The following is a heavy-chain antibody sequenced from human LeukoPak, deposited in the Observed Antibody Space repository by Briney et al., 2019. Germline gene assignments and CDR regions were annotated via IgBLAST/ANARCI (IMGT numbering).Heavy chain of an antibody. Sequence: SETLSLTCTVSGGSISSSNYYWGWIRQPPGKGLEWIGSIYYSGSTYYNPSLKSRVAISVDTSKNQFSLKLSSVTAADTAVYYCARGYSSGYFYFDYWGQGTLVTVSS. V-gene: IGHV4-39*07. CDR2: IYYSGST. CDR1: GGSISSSNYY. D-gene: IGHD3-22*01. CDR3: ARGYSSGYFYFDY. J-gene: IGHJ4*02.